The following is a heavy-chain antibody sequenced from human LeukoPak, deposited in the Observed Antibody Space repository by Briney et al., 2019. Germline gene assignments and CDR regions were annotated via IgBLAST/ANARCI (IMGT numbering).Heavy chain of an antibody. CDR1: GFTFSTYT. V-gene: IGHV3-30*02. CDR2: IRYDGSNK. Sequence: PGGSLRLSCAASGFTFSTYTMNWVRQAPGKGLEWVAFIRYDGSNKYYADSVKGRFTISRDNSKNTLYLQMNSLRAEDTAVYYCAKIWGYYDSSGYYSLFDAFDIWGQGTMVTVSS. D-gene: IGHD3-22*01. J-gene: IGHJ3*02. CDR3: AKIWGYYDSSGYYSLFDAFDI.